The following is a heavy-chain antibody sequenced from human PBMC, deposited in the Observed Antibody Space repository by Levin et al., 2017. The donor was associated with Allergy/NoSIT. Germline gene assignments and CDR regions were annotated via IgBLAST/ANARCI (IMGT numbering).Heavy chain of an antibody. D-gene: IGHD3-9*01. V-gene: IGHV4-34*01. CDR2: INHSGST. CDR1: GGSFSGYY. J-gene: IGHJ3*02. CDR3: ARGRLIHYDILTGYYKGNAFDI. Sequence: SETLSLTCAVYGGSFSGYYWSWIRQPPGKGLEWIGEINHSGSTNYNPSLKSRVTISVDTSKNQFSLKLSSVTAADTAVYYCARGRLIHYDILTGYYKGNAFDIWGQGTMVTVSS.